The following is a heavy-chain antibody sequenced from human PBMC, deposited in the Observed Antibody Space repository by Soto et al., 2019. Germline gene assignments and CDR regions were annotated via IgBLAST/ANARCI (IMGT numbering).Heavy chain of an antibody. V-gene: IGHV3-49*03. CDR2: IRSKAYGGTT. J-gene: IGHJ6*02. CDR3: TRLLLAARPGYYYYYGMDV. Sequence: GGSLRLSCTASGFTFGDYAMSWFRQAPGKGLEWVGFIRSKAYGGTTEYAASVKGRFTISRDDSKSIAYLQMNSLKTEDTAVYYYTRLLLAARPGYYYYYGMDVWGQGTTVTVSS. CDR1: GFTFGDYA. D-gene: IGHD6-6*01.